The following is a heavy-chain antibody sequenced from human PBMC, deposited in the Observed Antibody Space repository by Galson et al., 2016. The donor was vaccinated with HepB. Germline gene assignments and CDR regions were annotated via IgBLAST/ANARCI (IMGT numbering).Heavy chain of an antibody. J-gene: IGHJ6*02. CDR2: INPSGGST. CDR1: GYTFTSYY. Sequence: SVKVSCKASGYTFTSYYMHWVRQAPGQGLEWMGIINPSGGSTSYAQKFQGRVTMTRDTSTSTVYMELSSLRSEDTAVYYCARDRWYFYGSGGGYGMDVWGQGSTVTASS. CDR3: ARDRWYFYGSGGGYGMDV. V-gene: IGHV1-46*01. D-gene: IGHD3-10*01.